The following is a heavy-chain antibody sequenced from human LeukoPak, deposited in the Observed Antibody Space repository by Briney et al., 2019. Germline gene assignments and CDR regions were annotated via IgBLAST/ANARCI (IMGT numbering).Heavy chain of an antibody. V-gene: IGHV4-30-2*01. Sequence: SQTLSLTCTVSGGSISSGGYYWSWIRQPPGKGLEWIGYIYHSGSTYYNPSLKSRVTISVDRPKNQFSLKLSSVTAADTAVYYCAREGGAGIYFDWILNAFDIWAKGQWSPSLQ. J-gene: IGHJ3*02. CDR1: GGSISSGGYY. CDR2: IYHSGST. D-gene: IGHD3-9*01. CDR3: AREGGAGIYFDWILNAFDI.